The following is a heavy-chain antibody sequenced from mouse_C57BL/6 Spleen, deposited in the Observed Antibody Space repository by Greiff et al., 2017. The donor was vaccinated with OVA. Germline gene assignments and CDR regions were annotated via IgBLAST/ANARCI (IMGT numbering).Heavy chain of an antibody. D-gene: IGHD4-1*01. V-gene: IGHV1-81*01. J-gene: IGHJ4*01. Sequence: VKLMESGAELARPGASVKLSCKASGYTFTSYGISWVKQRTGQGLEWIGEIYPRSGNTYYNEKFKGKATLTADKSSSTAYMELRSLTSEDSAVYFCARSGGTYAMDYWGQGTSVTVSS. CDR2: IYPRSGNT. CDR3: ARSGGTYAMDY. CDR1: GYTFTSYG.